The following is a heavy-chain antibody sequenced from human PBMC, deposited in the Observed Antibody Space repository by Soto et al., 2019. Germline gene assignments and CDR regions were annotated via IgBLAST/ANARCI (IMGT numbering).Heavy chain of an antibody. CDR3: ARGIAVAGTGWFDH. D-gene: IGHD6-19*01. V-gene: IGHV4-59*01. J-gene: IGHJ5*02. Sequence: SETLSLTCTVSGGSISSYYWSWIRQPPGKGLEWIGYIYYSGSTNYNPSLKSRVTISVDTSKDQFSLKLSSVTAADTAVYYCARGIAVAGTGWFDHWGQGTLVTVSS. CDR2: IYYSGST. CDR1: GGSISSYY.